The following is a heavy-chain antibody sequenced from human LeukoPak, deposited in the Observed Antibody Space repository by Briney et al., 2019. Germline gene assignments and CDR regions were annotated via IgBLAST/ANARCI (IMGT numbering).Heavy chain of an antibody. Sequence: GGSLRRSCTASGFSFGDYAMSWVRQAPGKGLEWVVFIRSKAYGGTTEYAASVKGRFTISRDDSKSIAYLQMNSLNTEDTAVYYCTRAYCGGDCYFQHWGQGTLVTVSS. CDR1: GFSFGDYA. V-gene: IGHV3-49*04. J-gene: IGHJ1*01. CDR3: TRAYCGGDCYFQH. D-gene: IGHD2-21*02. CDR2: IRSKAYGGTT.